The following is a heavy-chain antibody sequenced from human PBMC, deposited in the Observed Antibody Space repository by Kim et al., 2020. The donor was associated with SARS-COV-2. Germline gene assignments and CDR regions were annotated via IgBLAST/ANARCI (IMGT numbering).Heavy chain of an antibody. D-gene: IGHD5-18*01. V-gene: IGHV3-7*01. J-gene: IGHJ4*02. CDR3: ARADNRGYSYGYDY. Sequence: VDSVKGRFTISRDNAKNSLYLQMNSLRAEDTAVYYCARADNRGYSYGYDYWGQGTLVTVSS.